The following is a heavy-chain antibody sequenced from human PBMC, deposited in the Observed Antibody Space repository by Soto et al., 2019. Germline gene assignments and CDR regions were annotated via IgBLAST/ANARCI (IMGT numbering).Heavy chain of an antibody. CDR3: ARDPPPPDY. J-gene: IGHJ4*02. CDR1: GYTFASYA. Sequence: QVQLVQSGAEVKKPGASVKVSCKASGYTFASYAISWMRQAPGQGLEWMGWISAYNGNTNYAQKPQGRVTMTTDTPTTTAYTDLRSLRSDDPTVYYCARDPPPPDYWGQGTLVTVSS. CDR2: ISAYNGNT. V-gene: IGHV1-18*01.